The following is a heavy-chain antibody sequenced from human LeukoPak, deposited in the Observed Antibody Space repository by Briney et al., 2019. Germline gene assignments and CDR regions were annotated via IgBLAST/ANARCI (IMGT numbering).Heavy chain of an antibody. CDR2: ISSSSSTI. Sequence: GGSLRLSCAASGFTFSSYSMNWVRQAPGKGLEWVSYISSSSSTIYYADSVKGRFTISRDNAENSLYLQMNSLRAEDTAVYYCAKGGAGYCSSTSCLYYFDYWGQGTLVTVST. CDR3: AKGGAGYCSSTSCLYYFDY. V-gene: IGHV3-48*01. CDR1: GFTFSSYS. J-gene: IGHJ4*02. D-gene: IGHD2-2*01.